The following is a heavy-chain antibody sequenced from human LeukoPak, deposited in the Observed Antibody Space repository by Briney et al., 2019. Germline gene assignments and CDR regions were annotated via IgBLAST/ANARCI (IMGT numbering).Heavy chain of an antibody. CDR3: ARGIQLWLIDY. D-gene: IGHD5-18*01. CDR1: GYTFTSYD. J-gene: IGHJ4*02. CDR2: MNPNSGNT. Sequence: ASVKASCKASGYTFTSYDINWVRQATGQGLEWMGWMNPNSGNTGYAQKFQGRGTKTRNTSKSTAYMELGSLKSEDTAVYYCARGIQLWLIDYWGQGTLVTVSS. V-gene: IGHV1-8*01.